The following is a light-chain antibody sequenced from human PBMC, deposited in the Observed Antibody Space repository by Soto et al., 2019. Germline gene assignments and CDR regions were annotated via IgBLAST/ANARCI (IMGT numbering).Light chain of an antibody. J-gene: IGKJ1*01. CDR1: QSLSSY. CDR2: DAS. CDR3: QQRSSWPLT. Sequence: EIVLTQSPATLSLSPGARATLSCRASQSLSSYLAWYQQKPGQAPRLLIYDASNRATGIPARFSGSGSGTDFTLTISSLEPEDFAVYYCQQRSSWPLTFGQGTKVEIK. V-gene: IGKV3-11*01.